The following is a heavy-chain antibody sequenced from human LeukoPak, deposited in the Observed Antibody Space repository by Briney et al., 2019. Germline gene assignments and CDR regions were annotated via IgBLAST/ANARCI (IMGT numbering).Heavy chain of an antibody. J-gene: IGHJ4*02. CDR1: GGSFSGYY. CDR2: INHSGST. CDR3: ARGYNKIRHFDY. V-gene: IGHV4-34*01. D-gene: IGHD1-1*01. Sequence: PSETLSLTCAVYGGSFSGYYWSWIRQPPGKGLEWIGEINHSGSTNYNPSLKSRVTISVDTSKNQLSLKLSSVTAADTAVYYCARGYNKIRHFDYWGQGTLVTVSS.